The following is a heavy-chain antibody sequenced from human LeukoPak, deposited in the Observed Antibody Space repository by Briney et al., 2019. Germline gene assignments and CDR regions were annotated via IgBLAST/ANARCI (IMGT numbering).Heavy chain of an antibody. CDR1: GGSFSGYY. Sequence: KSSDTLSLTCAVYGGSFSGYYWSWIRQPPGKGLEWIGEINHSGSTNYNPSLKSRVTISVDTSKNQFSLKLSSVTAADTAVYYCARDGPTTRGDPYYYYMDVWGKGTTVTVSS. V-gene: IGHV4-34*01. J-gene: IGHJ6*03. CDR2: INHSGST. D-gene: IGHD1/OR15-1a*01. CDR3: ARDGPTTRGDPYYYYMDV.